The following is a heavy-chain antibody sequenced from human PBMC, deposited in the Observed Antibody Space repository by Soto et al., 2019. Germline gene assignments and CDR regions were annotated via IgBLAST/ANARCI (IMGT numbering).Heavy chain of an antibody. CDR1: GYTFTSYG. CDR2: ISAYNGNT. J-gene: IGHJ5*02. Sequence: SGYTFTSYGISWVRQAPGQGLEWMGWISAYNGNTNYAQKLQGRVTMTTDTSTSTAYMELRSLRSDDTAVYYCARLTCGLYNWFVPWGQGTLGTVSS. D-gene: IGHD2-21*01. CDR3: ARLTCGLYNWFVP. V-gene: IGHV1-18*01.